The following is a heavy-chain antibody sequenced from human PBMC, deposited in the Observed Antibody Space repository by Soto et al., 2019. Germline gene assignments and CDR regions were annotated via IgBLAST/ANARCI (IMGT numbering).Heavy chain of an antibody. CDR1: GYTFRAYS. J-gene: IGHJ4*02. Sequence: QVQVVQSGAEVNKPGASVKVSCKASGYTFRAYSRNWVRQAPGQRLEWMGWINGVNGNTEYSQTFQGRVTITRDTSASIAYMELSSLRPEDTAVYYCARGSNAGLDYWGQGTLVTVSS. V-gene: IGHV1-3*01. CDR3: ARGSNAGLDY. D-gene: IGHD4-4*01. CDR2: INGVNGNT.